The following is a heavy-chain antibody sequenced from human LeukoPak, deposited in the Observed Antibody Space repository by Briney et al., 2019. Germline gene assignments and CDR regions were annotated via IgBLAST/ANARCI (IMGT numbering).Heavy chain of an antibody. J-gene: IGHJ6*02. D-gene: IGHD2-21*02. Sequence: GGSLRLSCAASGFTFSSYSMNWVRQAPGKGLEWVSSISSSSSYIYYADSVKGRFTISRDNAKNSLYLQMNSLRAEDTAVYYCARVSAGCGGDCSPYYYYGMGVWGQGTTVTVSS. CDR1: GFTFSSYS. CDR3: ARVSAGCGGDCSPYYYYGMGV. V-gene: IGHV3-21*01. CDR2: ISSSSSYI.